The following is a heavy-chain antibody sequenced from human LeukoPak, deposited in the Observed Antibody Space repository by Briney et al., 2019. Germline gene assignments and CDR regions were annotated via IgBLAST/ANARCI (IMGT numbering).Heavy chain of an antibody. CDR2: IYTSGST. D-gene: IGHD3-22*01. V-gene: IGHV4-61*02. CDR3: ARDSSGYYYLFEY. J-gene: IGHJ4*02. CDR1: GGPISSGSYY. Sequence: SQTLSLTCTVSGGPISSGSYYWSWIRQPAGKGLEWIGRIYTSGSTNYNPSLKSRVTISVDTSKNQFSLKLSSVTAADTAVYYCARDSSGYYYLFEYWGQGTLVTVSS.